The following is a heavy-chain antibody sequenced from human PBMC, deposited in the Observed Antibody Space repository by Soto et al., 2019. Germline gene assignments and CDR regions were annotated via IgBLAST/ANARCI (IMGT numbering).Heavy chain of an antibody. D-gene: IGHD6-13*01. CDR2: IRGSGAGT. J-gene: IGHJ4*02. Sequence: EVQLLESGGGLAQPGGSLRLSCAASGFTFNPYAMNWVRQAPGKGLEWVSTIRGSGAGTYYADSVKGRFTISRDNSKNTLYLQMNGLRAEYTAEYSCAKGFGISWQYCLAYWHQGTLVNVYS. CDR3: AKGFGISWQYCLAY. CDR1: GFTFNPYA. V-gene: IGHV3-23*01.